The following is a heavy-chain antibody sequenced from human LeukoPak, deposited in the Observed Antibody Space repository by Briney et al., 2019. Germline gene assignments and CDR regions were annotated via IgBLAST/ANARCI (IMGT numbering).Heavy chain of an antibody. CDR2: ISSGSSYI. V-gene: IGHV3-21*01. D-gene: IGHD2-15*01. Sequence: GGSLRLSCAASGFTFRKYNMNWVRQAPGKGLEWVSAISSGSSYIYYADSVKGRFTISRDNAKNSLYLQMNSLRAEDTAVYYCASGSGYCSGGSCSDYWGQETLVTVSS. CDR1: GFTFRKYN. J-gene: IGHJ4*02. CDR3: ASGSGYCSGGSCSDY.